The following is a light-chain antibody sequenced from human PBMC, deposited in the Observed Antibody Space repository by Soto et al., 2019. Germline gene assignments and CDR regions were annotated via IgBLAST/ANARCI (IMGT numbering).Light chain of an antibody. V-gene: IGLV4-69*02. CDR1: SGHSSNV. CDR2: LYSDGSH. Sequence: QPVLTQSPSASASLGASVKLTCTLSSGHSSNVIAWHQQQPEKGPRYLMKLYSDGSHSKGDGIPDRFSGSSSGAERYLTISSLQSEDEADYYCQTWGTEGVFGGGTKLTVL. CDR3: QTWGTEGV. J-gene: IGLJ2*01.